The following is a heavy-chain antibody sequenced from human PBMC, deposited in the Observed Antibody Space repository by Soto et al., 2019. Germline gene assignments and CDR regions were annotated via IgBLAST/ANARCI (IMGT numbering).Heavy chain of an antibody. CDR1: GFTVSSNS. V-gene: IGHV3-66*01. D-gene: IGHD4-17*01. CDR3: ARGGGYGDQAVVDY. J-gene: IGHJ4*02. CDR2: IYSGGGT. Sequence: EVQLVESGGGLVQPGGSLRLSCAASGFTVSSNSMSWVRQAPGKGLEWVSVIYSGGGTFYADSVKGRFTISRDIAKNTLYLQMNSLRAEDTAVYYCARGGGYGDQAVVDYWGQGTLVTVSS.